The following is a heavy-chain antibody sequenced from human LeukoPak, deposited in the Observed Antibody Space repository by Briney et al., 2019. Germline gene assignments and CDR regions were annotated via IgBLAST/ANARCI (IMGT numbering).Heavy chain of an antibody. CDR1: GFTFTSYW. V-gene: IGHV3-7*01. CDR3: ARGPGDFDASDI. D-gene: IGHD1-14*01. Sequence: GGSLRLSCEASGFTFTSYWMSWVRQAPGKGPEWVAHIKENGNEQYYADSVKGRFTISRDNVKQSLGLQMNSLRVEDTAVYYCARGPGDFDASDIWGQGTMVTVPS. J-gene: IGHJ3*02. CDR2: IKENGNEQ.